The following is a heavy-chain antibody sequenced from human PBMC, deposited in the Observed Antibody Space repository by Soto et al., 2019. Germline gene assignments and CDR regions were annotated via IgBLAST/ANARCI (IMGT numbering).Heavy chain of an antibody. CDR2: LSISGGNT. V-gene: IGHV3-23*01. J-gene: IGHJ4*02. CDR1: GFTFSSYA. Sequence: GGSLRLSCAASGFTFSSYAMNWVRQAPGKGLEWVSSLSISGGNTYYADSVKGRXTXSXXXXXXXXYLQMSSLRADDTAEYYCAKAGTHSYFDYWGQGTLVTVSS. CDR3: AKAGTHSYFDY. D-gene: IGHD1-1*01.